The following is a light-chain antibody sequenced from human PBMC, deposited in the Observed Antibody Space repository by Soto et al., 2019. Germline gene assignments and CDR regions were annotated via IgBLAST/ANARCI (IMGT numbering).Light chain of an antibody. CDR1: QSVSSN. J-gene: IGKJ1*01. CDR3: HHYNNWPPWT. V-gene: IGKV3-15*01. CDR2: GAS. Sequence: EIVMTQSPATLSVSPGERATLSCRASQSVSSNLAWYQQKPGQAPRLLIYGASTRATGIPAGFSGSGSGTEFTLTISSLQSEDYAVYYCHHYNNWPPWTFGQGTKVDIK.